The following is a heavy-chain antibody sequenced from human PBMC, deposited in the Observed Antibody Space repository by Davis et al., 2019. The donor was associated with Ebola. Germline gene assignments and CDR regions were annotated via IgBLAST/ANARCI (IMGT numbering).Heavy chain of an antibody. Sequence: GESLKISCAASGFTFSSYAMSWVRQAPGKGLEWVANIKQDGSEKYYVDSVKGRFTISRDNAKNSLYLQMNSLRAEDTAVYYCARESLETYGSGSLFYYYYGMDVWGQGTTVTVSS. CDR1: GFTFSSYA. CDR3: ARESLETYGSGSLFYYYYGMDV. CDR2: IKQDGSEK. V-gene: IGHV3-7*03. D-gene: IGHD3-10*01. J-gene: IGHJ6*02.